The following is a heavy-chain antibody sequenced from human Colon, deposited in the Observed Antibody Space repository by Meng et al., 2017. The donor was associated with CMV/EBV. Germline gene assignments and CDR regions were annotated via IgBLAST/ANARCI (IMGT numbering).Heavy chain of an antibody. CDR3: ARESLEFASSFYFHH. D-gene: IGHD3-10*01. CDR1: GASLANYY. V-gene: IGHV1-46*01. CDR2: INPTGSTT. Sequence: ASVKVSCKASGASLANYYIHWVRQAPGHGLEWMGQINPTGSTTRQAQKFQDRITLTRDTSTGTAFMEMTSLRSEDTAFYYCARESLEFASSFYFHHWGQGTLVTVSS. J-gene: IGHJ1*01.